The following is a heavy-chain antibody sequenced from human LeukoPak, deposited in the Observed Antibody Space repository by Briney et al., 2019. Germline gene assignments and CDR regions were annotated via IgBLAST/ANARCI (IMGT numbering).Heavy chain of an antibody. CDR2: IYYSGST. Sequence: PSETLSLTCTVSGGSISSSSYYWGWIRQPPGKGLEWIGSIYYSGSTYYNPSLKSRVTISVDTSKNQFSLNLSSVTAADTAVYYCARDRTIAADGTVYFYGMHVWGQGTTVTVSS. D-gene: IGHD6-13*01. V-gene: IGHV4-39*02. CDR1: GGSISSSSYY. J-gene: IGHJ6*02. CDR3: ARDRTIAADGTVYFYGMHV.